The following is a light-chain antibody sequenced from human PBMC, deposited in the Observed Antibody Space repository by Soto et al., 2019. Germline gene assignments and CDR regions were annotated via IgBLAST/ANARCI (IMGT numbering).Light chain of an antibody. Sequence: EIVLTQSPATLSLSPGEGATLSCRASQSVGRYLAWYQQKPGQAPRLLIYDASNRATSIPARFSGSGSGTDFTLAISSLEPEDFALYYCQQRSTWPPAFGQGTKLEIK. CDR1: QSVGRY. CDR2: DAS. J-gene: IGKJ2*01. V-gene: IGKV3-11*01. CDR3: QQRSTWPPA.